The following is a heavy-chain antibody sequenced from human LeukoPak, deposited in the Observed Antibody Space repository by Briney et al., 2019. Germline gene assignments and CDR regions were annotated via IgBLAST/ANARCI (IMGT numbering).Heavy chain of an antibody. D-gene: IGHD1-26*01. CDR3: AREGGSYEFDY. Sequence: GGSLRLSCAASGFTFSSYWMSWVRQAPGKGLEWVANIKQDGSEKYYVDSVRGRFTISRDNAKNSLYLQMNSLRAEDTAVYYCAREGGSYEFDYWGQGTLVTVSS. J-gene: IGHJ4*02. CDR1: GFTFSSYW. CDR2: IKQDGSEK. V-gene: IGHV3-7*01.